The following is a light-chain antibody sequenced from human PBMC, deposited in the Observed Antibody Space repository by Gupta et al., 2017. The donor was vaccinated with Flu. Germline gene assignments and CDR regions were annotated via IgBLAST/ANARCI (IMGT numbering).Light chain of an antibody. CDR3: LLDMGSGNWA. Sequence: QTVVTQEPSLSVSPGGTVTLTCGFNSGSVSSTEYPCWYQLPPGQAPRTLIYDTSTRSAGVPNRFSGSIVGNKAALTITGAQAEDESDYFCLLDMGSGNWAFGGGTKLTVL. CDR2: DTS. CDR1: SGSVSSTEY. J-gene: IGLJ3*02. V-gene: IGLV8-61*01.